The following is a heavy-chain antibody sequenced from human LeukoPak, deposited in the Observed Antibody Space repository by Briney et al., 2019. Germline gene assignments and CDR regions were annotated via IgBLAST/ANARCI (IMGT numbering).Heavy chain of an antibody. CDR1: GFTFSSYA. V-gene: IGHV3-30-3*01. CDR3: ARDDGMDV. Sequence: GRSLRLSCAASGFTFSSYAMHWVRQAPGKGLEWVAVISYDGSNKYYADSVKGRFTISRDNSKNTLYLQMNSLRAEDTAVYYCARDDGMDVWGQGTTVTVSS. CDR2: ISYDGSNK. J-gene: IGHJ6*02.